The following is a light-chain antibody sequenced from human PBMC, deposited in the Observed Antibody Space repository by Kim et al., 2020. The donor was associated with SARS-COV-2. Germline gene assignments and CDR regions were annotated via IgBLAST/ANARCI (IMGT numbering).Light chain of an antibody. J-gene: IGLJ2*01. CDR1: KLGDKY. Sequence: VSPGQTASVTCSGDKLGDKYACWYQQKPGQSPVVVIHQDSKRPSGIPERFSGSNSGNTATLTISGTQAMDEADYYCQAWDSSTVVFGGGTQLTVL. V-gene: IGLV3-1*01. CDR3: QAWDSSTVV. CDR2: QDS.